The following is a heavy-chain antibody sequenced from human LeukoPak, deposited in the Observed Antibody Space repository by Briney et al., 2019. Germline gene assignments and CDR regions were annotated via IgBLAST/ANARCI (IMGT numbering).Heavy chain of an antibody. CDR2: IKQDGSEK. CDR1: GFTFSRYW. D-gene: IGHD5-12*01. Sequence: PGGSLRLSCAASGFTFSRYWMSWVRQAPGKGLEGVANIKQDGSEKYYVDSVKDRFTISRDNAKNSLYLQMNSQRAEDTAVYYCARDGGGYDLFDYWGQGTLVTVSS. V-gene: IGHV3-7*01. CDR3: ARDGGGYDLFDY. J-gene: IGHJ4*02.